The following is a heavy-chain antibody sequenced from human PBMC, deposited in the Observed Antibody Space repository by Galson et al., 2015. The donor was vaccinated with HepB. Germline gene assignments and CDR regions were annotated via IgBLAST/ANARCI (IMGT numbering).Heavy chain of an antibody. CDR1: DSTFSSYT. D-gene: IGHD4/OR15-4a*01. V-gene: IGHV3-48*04. CDR3: ATTKFGSGAYWTFDI. Sequence: SLRLSCAASDSTFSSYTMNWVRQTPGKGLQWVSYISTNGATIHYADSVKGRFTIARDNAKNTMWLQMNSLRAEGTAVYYCATTKFGSGAYWTFDIWGQGTLVTVSS. CDR2: ISTNGATI. J-gene: IGHJ3*02.